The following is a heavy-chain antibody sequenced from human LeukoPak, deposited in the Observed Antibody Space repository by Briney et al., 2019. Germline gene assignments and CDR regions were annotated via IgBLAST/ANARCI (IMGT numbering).Heavy chain of an antibody. CDR1: GYNFIIHC. D-gene: IGHD2-2*01. Sequence: GESLKIFCHGSGYNFIIHCIGWVRQMPGKGLEGRVSIYPEDCDTRYSPSLQGQVTMSVDRSTNPAFLPRSGLNASDPATYFCARHSTPCCGAACLPDSMDVWGKGTTVTVSS. J-gene: IGHJ6*03. CDR2: IYPEDCDT. V-gene: IGHV5-51*01. CDR3: ARHSTPCCGAACLPDSMDV.